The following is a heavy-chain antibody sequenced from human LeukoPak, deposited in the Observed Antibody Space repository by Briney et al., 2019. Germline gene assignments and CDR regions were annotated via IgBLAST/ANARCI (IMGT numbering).Heavy chain of an antibody. D-gene: IGHD2/OR15-2a*01. CDR2: IYSGGST. CDR1: GFTFSSYA. J-gene: IGHJ4*02. V-gene: IGHV3-53*01. Sequence: SGGSLRLSCAASGFTFSSYAMSWVRQAPGRGLEWVSVIYSGGSTYYADSVKGRFTISRDNSKNTLYLQMNSLRAEDTAVYYCASNSDYWGQGTLVTVSS. CDR3: ASNSDY.